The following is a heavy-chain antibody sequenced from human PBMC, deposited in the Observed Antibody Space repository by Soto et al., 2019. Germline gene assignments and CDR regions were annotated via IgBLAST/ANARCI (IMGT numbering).Heavy chain of an antibody. J-gene: IGHJ5*02. CDR3: AKDRGIADLNWFDP. CDR1: GFTFSNYA. CDR2: ISGSGIST. Sequence: RLSCAASGFTFSNYAINWVRQAPGKGLEWVSAISGSGISTYYADFVKGRFTISRDNSKNTLYLQMNSLRAEDTAVYYCAKDRGIADLNWFDPWGQGTLVTVSS. V-gene: IGHV3-23*01. D-gene: IGHD6-13*01.